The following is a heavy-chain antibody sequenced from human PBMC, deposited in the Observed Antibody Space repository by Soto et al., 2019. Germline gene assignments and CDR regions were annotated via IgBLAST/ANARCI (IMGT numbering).Heavy chain of an antibody. V-gene: IGHV1-2*04. CDR2: INPNSGGT. CDR1: GYTFTGYY. CDR3: ARTIGYCSGGSCDSQYYYYGMDV. J-gene: IGHJ6*02. D-gene: IGHD2-15*01. Sequence: QVQLVQSGAEVKKPGASVKVSCKASGYTFTGYYMHWVRQAPGQGLEWMGWINPNSGGTNYAQKFQGWVTMTRDPSISTAYMELSRLRSDDTAVYYCARTIGYCSGGSCDSQYYYYGMDVWGQGTTVTVSS.